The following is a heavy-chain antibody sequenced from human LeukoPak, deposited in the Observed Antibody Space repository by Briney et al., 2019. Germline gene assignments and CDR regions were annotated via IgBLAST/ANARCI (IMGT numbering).Heavy chain of an antibody. D-gene: IGHD5-24*01. CDR3: ARDGYNVFDY. CDR2: IYHSGST. J-gene: IGHJ4*02. CDR1: GGSIRSGAYY. V-gene: IGHV4-30-2*01. Sequence: SETLSLTCTVSGGSIRSGAYYWSWVRQPPGKGLEWVGNIYHSGSTYYNPSLKSRVIISVDRSKNQFSLKLSSVTAADTAVYYCARDGYNVFDYWGQGTLVTVSS.